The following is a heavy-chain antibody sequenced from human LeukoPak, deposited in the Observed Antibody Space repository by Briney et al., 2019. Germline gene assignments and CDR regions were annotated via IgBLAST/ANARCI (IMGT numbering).Heavy chain of an antibody. CDR2: INHSGST. CDR3: ARGPMNLRKRGLLDY. Sequence: SETLSLTCAVYGGSFSGYYWSWIRQPPGKGLEWIGEINHSGSTNYNPSLKSRVTISVDTSKNQFSLKLSSVTAADTAVFHCARGPMNLRKRGLLDYWGQGTLVTVSS. V-gene: IGHV4-34*01. D-gene: IGHD3-22*01. J-gene: IGHJ4*02. CDR1: GGSFSGYY.